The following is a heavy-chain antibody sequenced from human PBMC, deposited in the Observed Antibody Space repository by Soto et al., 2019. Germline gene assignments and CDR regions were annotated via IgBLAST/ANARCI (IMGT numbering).Heavy chain of an antibody. CDR1: GFTFSSYS. V-gene: IGHV3-48*01. D-gene: IGHD6-13*01. Sequence: EVQLVESGGGLVQPGGSLRLSCAASGFTFSSYSMNWVRQAPGKGLEWVSYISSSSSTIYYGDSVKGRFTISRDNAKNSLYLQLNSLRAEDTAVYYCASASSSWNGARRFDYWGQGTLVTVSS. CDR2: ISSSSSTI. J-gene: IGHJ4*02. CDR3: ASASSSWNGARRFDY.